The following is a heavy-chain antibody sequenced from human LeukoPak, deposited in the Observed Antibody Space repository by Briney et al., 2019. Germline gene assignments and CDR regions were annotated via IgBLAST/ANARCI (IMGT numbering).Heavy chain of an antibody. CDR2: XXSSGSTI. V-gene: IGHV3-11*01. J-gene: IGHJ4*02. CDR3: ARDPPRYCSGGSCYPLDY. Sequence: XXXSSGSTIYYADSVKGRFTISRDNAKNSLYLQMNSLRAEDTAVYYCARDPPRYCSGGSCYPLDYWGQGTLVTVSS. D-gene: IGHD2-15*01.